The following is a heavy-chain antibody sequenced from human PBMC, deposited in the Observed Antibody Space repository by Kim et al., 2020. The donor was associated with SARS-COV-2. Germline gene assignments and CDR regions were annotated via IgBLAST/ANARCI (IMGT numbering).Heavy chain of an antibody. Sequence: TNNADYGKGRYTISRDNAKNNVYLQMNNLRGDDTAVYYCEIRDGYTSGHDYWGRGTLVTVSS. J-gene: IGHJ4*02. D-gene: IGHD5-12*01. V-gene: IGHV3-74*01. CDR2: T. CDR3: EIRDGYTSGHDY.